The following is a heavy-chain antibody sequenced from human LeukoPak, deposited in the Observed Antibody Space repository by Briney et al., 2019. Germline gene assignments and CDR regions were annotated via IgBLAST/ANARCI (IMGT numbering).Heavy chain of an antibody. CDR1: GFTFSSYA. J-gene: IGHJ4*02. D-gene: IGHD2-15*01. CDR2: TSGSCGST. Sequence: PGWSLRLSCAASGFTFSSYAMSWVRQAPGQGLEWVSGTSGSCGSTYYADSVKGGFTISRDNSKNTLFLQISSLRADDTAVYYCAKCRSRASCYNFDHGGQGTLVTVSS. CDR3: AKCRSRASCYNFDH. V-gene: IGHV3-23*01.